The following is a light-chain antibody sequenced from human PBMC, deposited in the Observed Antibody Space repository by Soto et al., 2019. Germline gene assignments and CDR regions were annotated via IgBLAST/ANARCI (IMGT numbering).Light chain of an antibody. CDR3: QQHGVSRYT. CDR1: QSVSSSY. V-gene: IGKV3-20*01. J-gene: IGKJ2*01. Sequence: EIVLTQSPGTLSLSPGERATLSCRASQSVSSSYLAWYQQKPGQAPRLLIYGASSRATGIPDRFSGSGSGTDFTLTISRLEPEDFAVYYCQQHGVSRYTFGQGTKLEIK. CDR2: GAS.